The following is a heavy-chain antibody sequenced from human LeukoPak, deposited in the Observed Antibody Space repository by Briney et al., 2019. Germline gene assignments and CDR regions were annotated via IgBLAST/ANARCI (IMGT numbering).Heavy chain of an antibody. Sequence: GGSLRLSCAASGFTFSSYSMNWVRQAPGKGLEWVSSISSSSYIYYADSVKGRFTISRDNAKNSLYLQMNSLRAEDTAVYYCATDFWSGYDNWFDPWGQGTLVTVSS. D-gene: IGHD3-3*01. J-gene: IGHJ5*02. CDR3: ATDFWSGYDNWFDP. CDR1: GFTFSSYS. V-gene: IGHV3-21*01. CDR2: ISSSSYI.